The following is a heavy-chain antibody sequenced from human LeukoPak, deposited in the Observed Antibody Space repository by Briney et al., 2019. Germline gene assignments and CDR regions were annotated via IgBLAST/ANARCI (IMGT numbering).Heavy chain of an antibody. J-gene: IGHJ6*02. D-gene: IGHD6-13*01. CDR1: GGSISSGGYY. Sequence: SQTLSLTCTVSGGSISSGGYYWSWIRQHPGKGLEWIGYIYYSGSTNYNPSLKSRVTISVDTSKNQFSLKLSSVTAADTAVYYCARGGDSSSWYGWHYYYGMDVWGQGTTVTVSS. CDR2: IYYSGST. V-gene: IGHV4-31*03. CDR3: ARGGDSSSWYGWHYYYGMDV.